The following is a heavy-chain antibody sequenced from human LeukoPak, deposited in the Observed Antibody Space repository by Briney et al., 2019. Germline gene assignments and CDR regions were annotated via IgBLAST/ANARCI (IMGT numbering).Heavy chain of an antibody. V-gene: IGHV3-48*01. D-gene: IGHD6-19*01. CDR1: GFTFSTYS. J-gene: IGHJ4*02. Sequence: PGGSLRLSCAASGFTFSTYSMNWVRQAPGKGLEWVSYITGSSSTIYYADSVKGRFTISRDNSKNTLYLQMNSLRAEDTAVYYCASGIQWLEYWGQGTLVTVSS. CDR2: ITGSSSTI. CDR3: ASGIQWLEY.